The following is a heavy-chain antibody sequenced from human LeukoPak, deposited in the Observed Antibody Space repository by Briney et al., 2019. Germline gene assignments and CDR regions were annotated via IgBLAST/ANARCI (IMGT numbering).Heavy chain of an antibody. V-gene: IGHV4-30-4*01. CDR1: GGSISSGDYY. J-gene: IGHJ5*02. CDR2: IYYSGST. Sequence: PSETLSLTCTVSGGSISSGDYYWRWLRQPPGKGLEWIGYIYYSGSTYYNPSLKSRVTISVDTSKNQFSLKLSSVTAADTAVYYCAREGYGDYGGEWFDPWGQGTLVTVSS. D-gene: IGHD4-23*01. CDR3: AREGYGDYGGEWFDP.